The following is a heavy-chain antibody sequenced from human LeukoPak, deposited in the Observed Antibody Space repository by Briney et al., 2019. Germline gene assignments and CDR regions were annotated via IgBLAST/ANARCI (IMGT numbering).Heavy chain of an antibody. V-gene: IGHV4-34*01. CDR2: INHSGST. Sequence: SETLSLTCAVSGGSFSGHYWSWIRQPPGKGLEWIGEINHSGSTNYNPSLKSRVTISVDTSKNQFSLKLSSVTAADTAVYYCARDLIADYVWGSYRYSDAFDIWGQGTMVTVSS. J-gene: IGHJ3*02. CDR3: ARDLIADYVWGSYRYSDAFDI. CDR1: GGSFSGHY. D-gene: IGHD3-16*02.